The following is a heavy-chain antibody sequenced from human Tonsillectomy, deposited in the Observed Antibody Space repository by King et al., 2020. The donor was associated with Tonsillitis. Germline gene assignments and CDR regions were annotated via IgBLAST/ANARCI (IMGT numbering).Heavy chain of an antibody. J-gene: IGHJ5*02. V-gene: IGHV3-74*01. CDR1: GFTFSNYW. CDR3: AKGTQNIPLGP. Sequence: VQLVESGGGLVQPGGSLRLSCAASGFTFSNYWMHWVRQAPGKGLVWVSRINSYGTTASYADSVRGRFTIFRDNAKNTLHLQMNSLRVEDTGVYYCAKGTQNIPLGPWGQGTLVTVSS. CDR2: INSYGTTA. D-gene: IGHD1/OR15-1a*01.